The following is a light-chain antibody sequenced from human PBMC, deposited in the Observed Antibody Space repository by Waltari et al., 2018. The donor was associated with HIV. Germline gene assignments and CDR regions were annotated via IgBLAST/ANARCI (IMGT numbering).Light chain of an antibody. Sequence: QSALTQPASVSGSPGQSITISCTGTSSDVGSYNLVSWYQQNPGKAPKRMIYEVSKRPSGVSNRFSGSKSANTASLTISGLQAEDEADYYCCSYAGSSTTVLFGGGTKLTVL. J-gene: IGLJ2*01. CDR1: SSDVGSYNL. CDR3: CSYAGSSTTVL. V-gene: IGLV2-23*02. CDR2: EVS.